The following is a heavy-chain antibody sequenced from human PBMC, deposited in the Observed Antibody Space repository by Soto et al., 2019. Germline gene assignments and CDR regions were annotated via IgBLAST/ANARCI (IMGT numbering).Heavy chain of an antibody. CDR1: GGSFNGFF. J-gene: IGHJ4*02. D-gene: IGHD3-16*01. V-gene: IGHV4-34*02. CDR3: ARMGPFLGQ. CDR2: VNHSGTT. Sequence: QVQVQQWGAGLLKPSETLPLSCSVSGGSFNGFFWSWIRQPPGKGLEWIGEVNHSGTTKYSPALKSRVTMSADTSKNLFFLNLTSVTAADTAVYYCARMGPFLGQWGQGSLVTVSS.